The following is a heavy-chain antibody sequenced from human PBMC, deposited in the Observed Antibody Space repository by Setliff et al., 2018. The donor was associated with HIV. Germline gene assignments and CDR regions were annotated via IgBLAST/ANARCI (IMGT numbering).Heavy chain of an antibody. Sequence: ASVKVSCKASGYTFTSHTIRWVRQAPGQGLEWMGWINTANGNTKYSQKFQDRVTITRDTSASTGYMEVNSLRPEDTAVYYCARDRTPKRGYTYREPDFDSWGQGTLVTV. CDR2: INTANGNT. V-gene: IGHV1-3*04. CDR1: GYTFTSHT. J-gene: IGHJ4*02. D-gene: IGHD3-22*01. CDR3: ARDRTPKRGYTYREPDFDS.